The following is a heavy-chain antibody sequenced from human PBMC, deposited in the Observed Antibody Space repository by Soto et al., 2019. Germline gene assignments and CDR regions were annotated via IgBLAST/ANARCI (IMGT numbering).Heavy chain of an antibody. CDR3: AREYYSTTTWIDY. Sequence: ASVTVSCKTSGFTFTSYPFSWARQAPGQGLEWLPWVQPYEGTTKVAHQFRDRLTVTTDTSAATVFMELTRLTSDDTAVYFCAREYYSTTTWIDYWGQGTLVTVSS. J-gene: IGHJ4*02. D-gene: IGHD2-15*01. V-gene: IGHV1-18*04. CDR1: GFTFTSYP. CDR2: VQPYEGTT.